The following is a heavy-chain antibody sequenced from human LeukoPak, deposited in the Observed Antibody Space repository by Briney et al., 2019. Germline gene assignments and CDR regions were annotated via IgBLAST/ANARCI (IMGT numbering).Heavy chain of an antibody. CDR2: IYTSGST. Sequence: SQTLSLTCTVSGGSISSGSYYWSWIRQPAGKGLEWIGRIYTSGSTNYNPSLKSRVTISVDTSKNQFSLKPSSVTAADTAVYYCARGVSSGWYDTWGYYYYMDVWGKGTTVTVSS. D-gene: IGHD6-19*01. J-gene: IGHJ6*03. CDR1: GGSISSGSYY. CDR3: ARGVSSGWYDTWGYYYYMDV. V-gene: IGHV4-61*02.